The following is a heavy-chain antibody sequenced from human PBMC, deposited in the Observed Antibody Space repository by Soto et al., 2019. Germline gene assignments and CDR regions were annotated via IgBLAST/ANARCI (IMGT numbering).Heavy chain of an antibody. CDR1: GGSISSRGYY. CDR3: ATSNWFDP. CDR2: IYYSGST. V-gene: IGHV4-39*01. Sequence: QLQLQESGPGLVKPSETLSLTCTVSGGSISSRGYYWGWIRQPPGKGLEWIGTIYYSGSTYYNPSLKSRVTISVDTSKDQFALKRSSVTAADTAVYDCATSNWFDPWGQGTLVTVSS. J-gene: IGHJ5*02.